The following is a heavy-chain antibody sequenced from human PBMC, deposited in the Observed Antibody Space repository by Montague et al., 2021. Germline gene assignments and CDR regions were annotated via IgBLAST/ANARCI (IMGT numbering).Heavy chain of an antibody. CDR3: ARDQGQGYCGGDCYVGFDY. CDR1: GFTFSNYW. D-gene: IGHD2-21*01. Sequence: SLRLSCAASGFTFSNYWMSWVRQAPGKGLEWVANIKQDGSEKHYVDSVKGRFTISRDNAKNSLYLQMNSLRAEDTAVYFCARDQGQGYCGGDCYVGFDYWGQGTLVTVSS. CDR2: IKQDGSEK. V-gene: IGHV3-7*01. J-gene: IGHJ4*02.